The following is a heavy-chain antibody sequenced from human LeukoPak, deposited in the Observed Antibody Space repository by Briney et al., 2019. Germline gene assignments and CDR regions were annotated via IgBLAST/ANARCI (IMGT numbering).Heavy chain of an antibody. CDR1: GDSVSTNSS. Sequence: SQTLSLTCVISGDSVSTNSSWNWIRQSPSRGLEWLERTYYRSKWYNDYVVSVKGRINISPDTSKNQFSLHLNSVTPEDTAVYFCARGGQGDGYSADEAFDIWGQGTMVTVS. J-gene: IGHJ3*02. CDR3: ARGGQGDGYSADEAFDI. CDR2: TYYRSKWYN. V-gene: IGHV6-1*01. D-gene: IGHD5-18*01.